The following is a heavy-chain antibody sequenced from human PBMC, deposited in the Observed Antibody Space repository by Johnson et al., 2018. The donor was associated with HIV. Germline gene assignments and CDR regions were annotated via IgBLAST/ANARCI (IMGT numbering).Heavy chain of an antibody. CDR3: ARLPSGYSRDGFNV. Sequence: QVQLVESGGGVVQPGRSLRLSCAASGFSFSSYPMHWVRQAPGKGLEWVAVTTYDGTNKYYADSVKGRFTISRDNSKNTLYLQRNRLRAEDTAVYYCARLPSGYSRDGFNVWGQGTMVTVSS. J-gene: IGHJ3*01. D-gene: IGHD5-18*01. CDR2: TTYDGTNK. V-gene: IGHV3-30*04. CDR1: GFSFSSYP.